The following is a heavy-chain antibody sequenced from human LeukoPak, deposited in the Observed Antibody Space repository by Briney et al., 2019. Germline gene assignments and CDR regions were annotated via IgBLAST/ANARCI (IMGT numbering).Heavy chain of an antibody. V-gene: IGHV4-59*01. CDR2: INDRGST. CDR3: SRDXXXXXGXXAXXXXEXYEDTMDV. J-gene: IGHJ6*02. CDR1: GDSISSYY. D-gene: IGHD3-3*01. Sequence: SETLSLTCSVSGDSISSYYWSWIRQPPGKGREWLGHINDRGSTDYNSSLEGRVTISVDTFNNRFSLKLNSVIAADTAVYYCSRDXXXXXGXXAXXXXEXYEDTMDVWGRGITVIVSS.